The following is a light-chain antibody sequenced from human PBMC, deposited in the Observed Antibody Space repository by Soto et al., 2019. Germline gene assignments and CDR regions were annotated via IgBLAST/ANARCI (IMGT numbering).Light chain of an antibody. V-gene: IGLV7-43*01. CDR2: SVT. J-gene: IGLJ3*02. CDR1: TGAVTSGNY. CDR3: LLYYGGVLV. Sequence: HTVVTQEPSLTVSPGGTVTLTCGFSTGAVTSGNYPNWFQQKPGQAPRALIYSVTSKHSWTPARFSGSLLGGRAALTLSSVQPEDEAEYYCLLYYGGVLVFGGGTKLTVL.